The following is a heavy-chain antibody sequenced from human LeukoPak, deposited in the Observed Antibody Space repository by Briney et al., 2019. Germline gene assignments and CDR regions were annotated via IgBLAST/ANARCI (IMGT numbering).Heavy chain of an antibody. J-gene: IGHJ5*02. V-gene: IGHV3-7*01. CDR3: ARELVVVAEGWFDP. CDR2: IKQDGSEK. D-gene: IGHD2-15*01. CDR1: GFTFSSYW. Sequence: GGSLRLSCAASGFTFSSYWMSWVRQAPGKGLEWVANIKQDGSEKYYVDSVKGRFTISRDNAKNSLYLQMNGLRAEDTAVYYCARELVVVAEGWFDPWGQGTLVTVSS.